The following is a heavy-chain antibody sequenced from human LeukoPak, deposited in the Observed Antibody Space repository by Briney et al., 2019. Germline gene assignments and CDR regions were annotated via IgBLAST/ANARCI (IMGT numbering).Heavy chain of an antibody. V-gene: IGHV3-23*01. Sequence: GGSLRLSCAASGFTFSSYSMNWVRQAPGKGLEWVSAISGSGGSTYYADSVKGRFTISRDNSKNTLYLQMNSLRAEDTAVYYCAKADPYYDFWSGYYDDYWGQGTLVTVSS. CDR2: ISGSGGST. CDR3: AKADPYYDFWSGYYDDY. CDR1: GFTFSSYS. D-gene: IGHD3-3*01. J-gene: IGHJ4*02.